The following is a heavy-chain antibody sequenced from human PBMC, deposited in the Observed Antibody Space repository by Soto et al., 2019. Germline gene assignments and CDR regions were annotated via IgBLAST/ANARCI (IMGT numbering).Heavy chain of an antibody. Sequence: PGESLKISCKGTGYSFTSYWIGWVRQMPGKGLEWMGIIYPGDSDTRYSPSFQGQVTISADKSISTAYLQWSSLKASDTAMYYCARAEGDYYYGMDVWGQGTTVTVSS. CDR2: IYPGDSDT. CDR1: GYSFTSYW. CDR3: ARAEGDYYYGMDV. V-gene: IGHV5-51*01. J-gene: IGHJ6*02.